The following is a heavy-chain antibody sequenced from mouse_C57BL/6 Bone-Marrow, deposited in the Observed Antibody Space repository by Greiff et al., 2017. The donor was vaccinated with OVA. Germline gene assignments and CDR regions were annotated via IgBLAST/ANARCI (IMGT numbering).Heavy chain of an antibody. V-gene: IGHV5-12*01. D-gene: IGHD2-5*01. CDR1: GFTFSDYY. J-gene: IGHJ3*01. Sequence: DVQLQESGGGLVQPGGSLKLSCAASGFTFSDYYMYWVRQTPEKRLEWVAYISNGGGSTYYPDTVKGRFTISRDNAKNTLYLQMSRLKSEDTAMYYCARSYYSNYVAWFAYWGQGTLVTVSA. CDR3: ARSYYSNYVAWFAY. CDR2: ISNGGGST.